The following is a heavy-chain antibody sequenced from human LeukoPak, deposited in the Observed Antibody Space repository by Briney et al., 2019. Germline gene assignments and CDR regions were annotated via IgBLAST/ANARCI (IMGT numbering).Heavy chain of an antibody. V-gene: IGHV3-23*01. CDR3: AKLDYYGNY. Sequence: GGSLRLSCAASGFTFRSYVMSWVRQAPGKGLEWVSTISGSSVTTYYADSVKGRFTISRDNSKNTLYLQMNSLRAEDTAVYYCAKLDYYGNYWGQGTLVTVSS. J-gene: IGHJ4*02. CDR1: GFTFRSYV. D-gene: IGHD3-10*01. CDR2: ISGSSVTT.